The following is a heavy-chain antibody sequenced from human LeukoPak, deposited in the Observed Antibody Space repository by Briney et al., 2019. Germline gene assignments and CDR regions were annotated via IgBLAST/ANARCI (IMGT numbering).Heavy chain of an antibody. Sequence: SETLSLTCPVSGGSISSYYWSWIRQPPGKGLEWIGYIYTSGSTNYNPSLKTRVPISVDTSKNHFSLKLRSVTAADTAVYYCASGGGYSSSYNCFDPWGQGTLVTVSS. V-gene: IGHV4-4*09. J-gene: IGHJ5*02. CDR3: ASGGGYSSSYNCFDP. CDR2: IYTSGST. D-gene: IGHD6-19*01. CDR1: GGSISSYY.